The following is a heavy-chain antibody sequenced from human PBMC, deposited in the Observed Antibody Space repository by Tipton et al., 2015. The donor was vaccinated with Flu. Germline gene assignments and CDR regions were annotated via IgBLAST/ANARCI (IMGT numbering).Heavy chain of an antibody. CDR2: IYSGDSA. V-gene: IGHV3-53*01. J-gene: IGHJ6*04. CDR3: VRGMRV. CDR1: GFIVTSDY. Sequence: SLRLSCAASGFIVTSDYMSWVRQAPGKGLEWVSVIYSGDSASYADSVRGRFTISRDNAKNLGYLQMNSLSVEDTAVYYCVRGMRVWAKGTSVPVSS.